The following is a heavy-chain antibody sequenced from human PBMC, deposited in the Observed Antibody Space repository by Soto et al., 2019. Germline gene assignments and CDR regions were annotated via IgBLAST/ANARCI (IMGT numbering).Heavy chain of an antibody. CDR3: ARGNFEYSSSSGFDY. CDR1: GFSFGSYS. V-gene: IGHV3-21*01. CDR2: ISSSSSYI. J-gene: IGHJ4*02. D-gene: IGHD6-6*01. Sequence: GGSLRLSCAASGFSFGSYSMNWVRQAPGKGLEWVSSISSSSSYIYYADSVKGRFTISRDNAKNSLYLQMNSLRAEDTAVYYCARGNFEYSSSSGFDYWGQGTLVTVSS.